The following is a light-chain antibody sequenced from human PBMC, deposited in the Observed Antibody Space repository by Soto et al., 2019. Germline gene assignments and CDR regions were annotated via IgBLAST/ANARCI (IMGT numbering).Light chain of an antibody. CDR2: GAS. CDR1: QSVRSN. Sequence: PGERAILSCRASQSVRSNLAWYQQKPGQAPRLLIYGASTGATDIPARFSGSGSETEFTLTINSLQSDDFAVYYCHPYIDWPLTFGGGTKV. CDR3: HPYIDWPLT. J-gene: IGKJ4*01. V-gene: IGKV3-15*01.